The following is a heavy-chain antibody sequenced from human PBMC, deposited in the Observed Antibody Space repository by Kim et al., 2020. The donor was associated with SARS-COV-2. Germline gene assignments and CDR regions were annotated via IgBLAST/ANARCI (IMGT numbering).Heavy chain of an antibody. CDR2: IKQDGSEK. J-gene: IGHJ6*02. CDR3: AREKARGYSYGITVYYYYGMDV. Sequence: GGSLRLSCAASGFTFSSYWMSWVRQAPGKGLEWVANIKQDGSEKYYVDSVKGRFTISRDNAKNSLYLQMNSLRAEDTAVYYCAREKARGYSYGITVYYYYGMDVWGQGTTVTVSS. V-gene: IGHV3-7*01. D-gene: IGHD5-18*01. CDR1: GFTFSSYW.